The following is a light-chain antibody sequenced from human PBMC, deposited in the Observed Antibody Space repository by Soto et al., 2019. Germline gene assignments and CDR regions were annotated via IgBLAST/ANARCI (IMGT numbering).Light chain of an antibody. Sequence: EVVMTQSPATLSVSPGERVTLSCRASQSVRSNLAWYQQKPGQAPRLLIYGASTRATGIPARFSGSGSGTDFTLTISRLEPEDFAVYYCQQYRTFGQGTKV. CDR1: QSVRSN. J-gene: IGKJ1*01. CDR3: QQYRT. CDR2: GAS. V-gene: IGKV3-15*01.